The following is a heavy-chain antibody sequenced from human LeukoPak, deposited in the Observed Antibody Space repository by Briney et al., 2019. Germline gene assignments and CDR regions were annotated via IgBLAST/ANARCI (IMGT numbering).Heavy chain of an antibody. CDR1: GGSISSGGYY. V-gene: IGHV4-30-2*01. J-gene: IGHJ5*02. D-gene: IGHD1-26*01. CDR2: IYHSGST. CDR3: ARDCLVGWELLGAPNNWFDP. Sequence: SQTLSLTCTVSGGSISSGGYYWSWIRQPPGKGLEWIGYIYHSGSTYYNPSLKSRVTISVDRSKNQFSLKLSSVTAADTAVYYCARDCLVGWELLGAPNNWFDPWGQGTLVTVSS.